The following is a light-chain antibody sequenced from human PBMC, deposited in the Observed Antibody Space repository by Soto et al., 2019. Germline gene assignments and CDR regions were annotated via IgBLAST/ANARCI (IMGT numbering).Light chain of an antibody. J-gene: IGLJ3*02. V-gene: IGLV1-40*01. CDR1: SSNIGAGYD. Sequence: QSVLTQPPSVSGAPGQRVTISCTGSSSNIGAGYDVHWYQQLPGTAPKLLIYGNSNRPSGVPDRFSGSKSGTSASRAITGLQAEDEAYYYGQSYDSSLSALFGGGTKLTFL. CDR3: QSYDSSLSAL. CDR2: GNS.